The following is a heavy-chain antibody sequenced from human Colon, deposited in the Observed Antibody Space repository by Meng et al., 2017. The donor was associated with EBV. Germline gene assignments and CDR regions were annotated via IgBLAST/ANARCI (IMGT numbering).Heavy chain of an antibody. CDR1: GDSITNHNW. CDR3: LRGSGGSV. CDR2: IPHRGSS. J-gene: IGHJ1*01. V-gene: IGHV4-4*02. Sequence: VEVRESGPALVKPAETLSLTCAVLGDSITNHNWWAWVRQPPGKGLEWIGEIPHRGSSAYNPSLKSRVSMSIDKSKNQFSLKLTSVTAADTAAYHCLRGSGGSVWGQGTLVTVSS. D-gene: IGHD3-10*01.